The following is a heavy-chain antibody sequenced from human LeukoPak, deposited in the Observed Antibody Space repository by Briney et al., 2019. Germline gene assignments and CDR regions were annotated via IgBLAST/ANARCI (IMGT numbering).Heavy chain of an antibody. CDR1: GGSISSYY. J-gene: IGHJ3*02. D-gene: IGHD1-26*01. V-gene: IGHV4-59*08. Sequence: SETLSLICTVSGGSISSYYWSWIRQPPGKGLEWIGYIAYTGSTNYNPSLKSRVTISVDTSKNQFSLKLSSVTVADTAVYYCAGRVGGSAFDIWGPGTIITVSS. CDR2: IAYTGST. CDR3: AGRVGGSAFDI.